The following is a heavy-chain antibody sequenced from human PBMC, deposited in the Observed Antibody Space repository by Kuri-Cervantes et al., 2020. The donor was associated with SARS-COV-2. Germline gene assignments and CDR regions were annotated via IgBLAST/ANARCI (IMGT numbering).Heavy chain of an antibody. Sequence: GESLKISCAVSGFTFSSYGMHWVRQAPGKGLEWVAVIWYDGSNKYYADSVKGRFTISRDNSKNTLYLQMNSLRAEDTAVYYCARGYVNCSGGSCYSIHYYYGMDVWGQGTTVTVSS. J-gene: IGHJ6*02. CDR2: IWYDGSNK. V-gene: IGHV3-33*08. CDR3: ARGYVNCSGGSCYSIHYYYGMDV. CDR1: GFTFSSYG. D-gene: IGHD2-15*01.